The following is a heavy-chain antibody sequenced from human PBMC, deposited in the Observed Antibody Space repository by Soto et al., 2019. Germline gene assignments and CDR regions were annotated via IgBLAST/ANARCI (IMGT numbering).Heavy chain of an antibody. J-gene: IGHJ6*02. CDR1: GFTFSSYG. D-gene: IGHD3-10*01. CDR3: AKALMRITMVRGVIIGGMDV. Sequence: PGGSLRLSCADSGFTFSSYGMHWVRQAPGKGLEWVAVISYDGSNKYYADSVKGRFTISRDNSKNTLYLQMNSLRAEDTAVYYCAKALMRITMVRGVIIGGMDVWGQGTTVTVSS. V-gene: IGHV3-30*18. CDR2: ISYDGSNK.